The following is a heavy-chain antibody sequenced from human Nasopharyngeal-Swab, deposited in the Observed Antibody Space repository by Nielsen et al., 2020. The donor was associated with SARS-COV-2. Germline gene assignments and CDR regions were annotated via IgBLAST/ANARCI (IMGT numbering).Heavy chain of an antibody. CDR2: ISSSGSTI. CDR1: GCTFSDYY. J-gene: IGHJ4*02. V-gene: IGHV3-11*04. D-gene: IGHD3-22*01. CDR3: ARAEEMYYYDSSGPFDY. Sequence: GESLKISCAASGCTFSDYYMSWIRQAPGKGLEWVSYISSSGSTIYYADSVKGRFTISRDNAKNSLYLQMNSLRAEDTAVYYCARAEEMYYYDSSGPFDYWGQGTLVTVSS.